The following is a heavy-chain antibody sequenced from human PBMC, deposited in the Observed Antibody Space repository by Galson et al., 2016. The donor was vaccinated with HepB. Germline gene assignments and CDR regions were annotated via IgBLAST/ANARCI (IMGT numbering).Heavy chain of an antibody. CDR2: IYWDDDK. CDR3: AHRPPHGAASFDY. CDR1: GFSLSTNGVG. Sequence: PALVKPTQTLTLTCTFSGFSLSTNGVGVAWIRQPPGKAPEWLALIYWDDDKRYRPSLKSGLTVTQDTSKNQVVLTMTNMDPVDTATYFCAHRPPHGAASFDYWGQGMLVTVSS. J-gene: IGHJ4*02. V-gene: IGHV2-5*02. D-gene: IGHD3-10*01.